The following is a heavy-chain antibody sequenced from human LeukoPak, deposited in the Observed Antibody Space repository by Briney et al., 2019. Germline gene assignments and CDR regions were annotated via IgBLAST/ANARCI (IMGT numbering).Heavy chain of an antibody. CDR2: ISYDGSNK. Sequence: PGGSLRLSCAASGFTFSSYAMHWVRQAPGKGLEWVAVISYDGSNKYYADSVKGRFTISRDNSKNTLYLQMNSLRAEDTAVYYCARDSSGWYDSWFDPWGQGTLVTVSS. D-gene: IGHD6-19*01. CDR1: GFTFSSYA. V-gene: IGHV3-30*04. CDR3: ARDSSGWYDSWFDP. J-gene: IGHJ5*02.